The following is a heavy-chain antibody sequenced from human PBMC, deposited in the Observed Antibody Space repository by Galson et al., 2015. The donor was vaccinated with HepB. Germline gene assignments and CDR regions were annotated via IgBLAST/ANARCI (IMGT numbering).Heavy chain of an antibody. Sequence: SLRLSCAASGFTFSSYSMNWVRQAPGKGLEWVSYISSSSSTIYYADSVKGRFTISRDNAKNSLYLQMNSLRDEDTAVYYCARDLGPYDFWSGYNTPVDYWGQGTLVTVSS. V-gene: IGHV3-48*02. D-gene: IGHD3-3*01. CDR3: ARDLGPYDFWSGYNTPVDY. CDR1: GFTFSSYS. J-gene: IGHJ4*02. CDR2: ISSSSSTI.